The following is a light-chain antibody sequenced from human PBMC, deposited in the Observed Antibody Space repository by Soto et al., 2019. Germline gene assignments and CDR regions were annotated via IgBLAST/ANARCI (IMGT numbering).Light chain of an antibody. V-gene: IGLV2-14*03. J-gene: IGLJ2*01. Sequence: QSALTQPASVSWSPGQSITISCTGTSSYIGAYNFVSWYQQHPGKAPKLMLYDVDIRPSGVSNRFSGSKSGNTASLTISVLQAEDEADYYCTSWTTSTTMIFGGGTKLTVL. CDR1: SSYIGAYNF. CDR2: DVD. CDR3: TSWTTSTTMI.